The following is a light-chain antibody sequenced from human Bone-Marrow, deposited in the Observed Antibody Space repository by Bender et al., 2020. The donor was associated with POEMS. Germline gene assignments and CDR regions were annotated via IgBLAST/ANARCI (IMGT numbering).Light chain of an antibody. Sequence: QSALTQPASVSGSPGQSITISCTGTSSDVGSYNRVSWYQQSPGTAPKLMIYEVSNRPSGVPDRFSGSKSGNTASLTTSGLQAEDEADYYCSSYTSSSTWVFGGGTKLTVL. CDR2: EVS. V-gene: IGLV2-18*03. J-gene: IGLJ3*02. CDR3: SSYTSSSTWV. CDR1: SSDVGSYNR.